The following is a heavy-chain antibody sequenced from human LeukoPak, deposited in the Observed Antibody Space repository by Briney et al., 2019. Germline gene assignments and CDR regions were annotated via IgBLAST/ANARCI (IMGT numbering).Heavy chain of an antibody. CDR2: IWYDGSNK. J-gene: IGHJ4*02. D-gene: IGHD3-22*01. V-gene: IGHV3-33*01. CDR3: ARSEESRSWYYDSDRYYFDY. Sequence: GRSLTLSCTASGFTFSSYGMHWVRQAPGKGLEWVAVIWYDGSNKYYADSVKGRFTISSDNSKNTLYLQMNSLRAEDTAAYYCARSEESRSWYYDSDRYYFDYWGQGTLVTVSS. CDR1: GFTFSSYG.